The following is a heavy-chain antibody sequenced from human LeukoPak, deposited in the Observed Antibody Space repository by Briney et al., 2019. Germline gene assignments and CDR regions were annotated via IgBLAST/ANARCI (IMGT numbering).Heavy chain of an antibody. Sequence: SVKVSCKASGYTFTSYYMHWERQAPEQGQEWIAIINTSGDSTSYAKKFQGRFTMTRDTSTSTVYMELSSLRSEDTAVYYCARVEDRIAAAGIGYWGQGTLVTVSS. CDR2: INTSGDST. V-gene: IGHV1-46*01. J-gene: IGHJ4*02. CDR1: GYTFTSYY. D-gene: IGHD6-13*01. CDR3: ARVEDRIAAAGIGY.